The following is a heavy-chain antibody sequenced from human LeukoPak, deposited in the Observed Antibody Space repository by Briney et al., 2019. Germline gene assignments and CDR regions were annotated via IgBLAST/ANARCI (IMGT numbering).Heavy chain of an antibody. Sequence: SQTLSLTCTVSGGSISSGSYYWSWIRQPAGKGLEWIGRIYTSGSTNYNPSLKSRVTISVDTSKNQFSLKLSSVTAADTAVYYCARDSYDFWSGDQYYFDYWGQGTLVTVSS. D-gene: IGHD3-3*01. CDR2: IYTSGST. CDR3: ARDSYDFWSGDQYYFDY. J-gene: IGHJ4*02. V-gene: IGHV4-61*02. CDR1: GGSISSGSYY.